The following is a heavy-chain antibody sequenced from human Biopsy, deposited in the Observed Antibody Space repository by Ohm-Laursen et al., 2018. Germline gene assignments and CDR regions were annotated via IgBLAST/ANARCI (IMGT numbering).Heavy chain of an antibody. CDR1: GGTFTTYA. V-gene: IGHV1-69*17. Sequence: GSSVKVSCKASGGTFTTYAISWVRQAPGQGLEWMGGIIAVSGLVNYAPKFRGRVSITADKSTTTAYMELSNLKSEDTAVYYCATPFQYYDSWGGYPPFDHWGQGTLVTVSS. CDR3: ATPFQYYDSWGGYPPFDH. J-gene: IGHJ4*02. D-gene: IGHD3-3*01. CDR2: IIAVSGLV.